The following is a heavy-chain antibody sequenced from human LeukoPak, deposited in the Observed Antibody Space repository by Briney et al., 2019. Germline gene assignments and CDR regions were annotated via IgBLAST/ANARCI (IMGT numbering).Heavy chain of an antibody. CDR3: ARDTPQHLKRFDY. V-gene: IGHV1-18*01. CDR2: INPYNGKT. Sequence: ASVKVSCKASGYTLDRFGISWVRQAPGLGLEWLGWINPYNGKTIFGDKFQGRVTMTTDTSTSTVYMELTSPRSDDTAVYFCARDTPQHLKRFDYWGQGTLVTVSA. D-gene: IGHD6-13*01. J-gene: IGHJ4*02. CDR1: GYTLDRFG.